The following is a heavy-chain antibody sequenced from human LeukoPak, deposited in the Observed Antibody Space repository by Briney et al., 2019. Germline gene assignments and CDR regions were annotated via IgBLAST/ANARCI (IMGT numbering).Heavy chain of an antibody. V-gene: IGHV4-59*01. Sequence: SQTLSLTCTVSGGSISSYYWSWLRHPPGKGLEWIGYIYYIGSTNYNPSLKSRVAISVDTSKNQFSLKLSSVTAADTAVYYCASAQPGYDILTGYYGVGYFQHWGQGTLVTVSS. CDR2: IYYIGST. J-gene: IGHJ1*01. CDR3: ASAQPGYDILTGYYGVGYFQH. CDR1: GGSISSYY. D-gene: IGHD3-9*01.